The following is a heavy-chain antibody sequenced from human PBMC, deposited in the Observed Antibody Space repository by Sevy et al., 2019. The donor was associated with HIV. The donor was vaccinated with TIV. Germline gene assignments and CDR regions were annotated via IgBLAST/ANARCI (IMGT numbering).Heavy chain of an antibody. CDR3: ARVTADYDFWSGYYPYYYYGMDV. D-gene: IGHD3-3*01. CDR2: ISAYNGNT. CDR1: GYTFTSYG. Sequence: ASVKVSCKASGYTFTSYGISWVRQAPGQGLEWMGWISAYNGNTNYAQKLQGRVTMTTDTSTSTAYMELRSLRSDDTAVYYCARVTADYDFWSGYYPYYYYGMDVWGQGTMVTVSS. J-gene: IGHJ6*02. V-gene: IGHV1-18*01.